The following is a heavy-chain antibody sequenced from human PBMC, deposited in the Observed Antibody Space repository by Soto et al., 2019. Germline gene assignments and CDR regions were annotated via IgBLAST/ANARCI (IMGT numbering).Heavy chain of an antibody. Sequence: QVQLVQSGAEVKKPGSSVKVSCKASGGTFRSYGINWVRQAPGQGLEWLGGIIPIFGTTKYAQKFQGRGTITADEATSTAYMELSNMRSEATAVFYCAREGRGLGYCSGGSCSWDFDVWGRGTLVTVSS. CDR2: IIPIFGTT. CDR3: AREGRGLGYCSGGSCSWDFDV. J-gene: IGHJ2*01. V-gene: IGHV1-69*01. CDR1: GGTFRSYG. D-gene: IGHD2-15*01.